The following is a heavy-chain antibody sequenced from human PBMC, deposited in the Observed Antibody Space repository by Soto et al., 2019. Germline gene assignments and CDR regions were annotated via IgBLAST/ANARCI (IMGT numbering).Heavy chain of an antibody. V-gene: IGHV3-13*01. CDR3: ARGGRFGEQYSDAFDI. J-gene: IGHJ3*02. CDR2: IGTSGHA. CDR1: GFTFSGYG. D-gene: IGHD3-10*01. Sequence: EVQLVESGGGLVQAGGSLRLSCAASGFTFSGYGMHWVRQAAGESLEWVSVIGTSGHAFYADSVKGRFTITREDAKNSVYLQMNSLRDGDTAVYYCARGGRFGEQYSDAFDIWGQGTMVTVSS.